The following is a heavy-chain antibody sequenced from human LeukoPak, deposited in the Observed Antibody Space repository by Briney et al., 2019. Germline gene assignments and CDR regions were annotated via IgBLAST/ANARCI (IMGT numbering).Heavy chain of an antibody. CDR2: INWNGGST. V-gene: IGHV3-20*04. D-gene: IGHD6-6*01. J-gene: IGHJ4*02. CDR3: ARESPSIAARQPPDY. CDR1: GFTFDDYG. Sequence: GGSLRLSCAASGFTFDDYGMSWVRQAPGKGLEWVSGINWNGGSTGYADSVKGRFTISRDNAKNSLYLQMNSLRAEDTAVYYCARESPSIAARQPPDYWGQGTLVTVSS.